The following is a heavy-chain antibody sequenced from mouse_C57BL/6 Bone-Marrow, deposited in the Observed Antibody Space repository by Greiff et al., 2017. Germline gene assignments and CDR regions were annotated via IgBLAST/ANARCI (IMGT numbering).Heavy chain of an antibody. J-gene: IGHJ4*01. V-gene: IGHV2-2*01. D-gene: IGHD1-1*01. Sequence: VKVVESGPGLVQPSPSLSITCTASGFSLTSYGVHWVRQSPGKGLEWLGVIWRGGSTDYNAAFISRLSISKDNSKSHVFFKMNSLQADDTAIYYCARNREGLLLRAMDYWGQGASVTVSS. CDR3: ARNREGLLLRAMDY. CDR1: GFSLTSYG. CDR2: IWRGGST.